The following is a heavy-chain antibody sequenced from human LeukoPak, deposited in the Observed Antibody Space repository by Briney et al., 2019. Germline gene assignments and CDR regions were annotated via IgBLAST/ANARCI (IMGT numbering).Heavy chain of an antibody. Sequence: GGSLRLSCAASGFTSSDYYMGWIRQAPGKGLEWISYISRTIYYADSVKGRFTISRDNAKNSLYLQMNSLRAEDTAVYYCARRIWGADSQSHTFDIWGQGTMVTVSS. CDR1: GFTSSDYY. J-gene: IGHJ3*02. CDR3: ARRIWGADSQSHTFDI. D-gene: IGHD3-16*01. V-gene: IGHV3-11*01. CDR2: ISRTI.